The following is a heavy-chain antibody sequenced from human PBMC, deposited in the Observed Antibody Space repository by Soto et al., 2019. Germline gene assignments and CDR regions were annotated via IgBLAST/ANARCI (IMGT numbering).Heavy chain of an antibody. D-gene: IGHD1-26*01. CDR2: IRYDGSNI. V-gene: IGHV3-33*01. J-gene: IGHJ4*02. CDR3: ARDGVGHTTFFGYFDY. Sequence: VQLVESGGGVVQPARSLRLSCAASGFTFSGLGMHWVRQAPGKGLEWVVVIRYDGSNIYYADAVKGRFTISRDNSKDTLYRQMNSLRADDAAVYYCARDGVGHTTFFGYFDYWGQGALVTVSS. CDR1: GFTFSGLG.